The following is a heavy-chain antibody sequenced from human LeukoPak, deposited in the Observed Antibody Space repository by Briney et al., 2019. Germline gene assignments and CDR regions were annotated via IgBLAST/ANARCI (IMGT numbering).Heavy chain of an antibody. J-gene: IGHJ4*02. V-gene: IGHV2-5*02. CDR3: AHYDYGDSPTVDYFDY. CDR2: IYWDDDK. CDR1: GFSLSTSGVG. Sequence: SGPTLVNPTQTLTLTCTFSGFSLSTSGVGVAWIRQPPGKALEWPALIYWDDDKRYSPSLKSRITITKDTSKNQVVLTMTNMDPVDTATYYCAHYDYGDSPTVDYFDYWGQGTLVTVSS. D-gene: IGHD4-17*01.